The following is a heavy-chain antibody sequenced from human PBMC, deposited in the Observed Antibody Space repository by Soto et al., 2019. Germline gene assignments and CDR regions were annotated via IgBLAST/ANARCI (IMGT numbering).Heavy chain of an antibody. CDR1: GFTFSSYA. V-gene: IGHV3-23*01. CDR3: AKESGSTSRIYYYGMDV. CDR2: ISGSGGST. J-gene: IGHJ6*02. D-gene: IGHD2-2*01. Sequence: GGSLRLSCAASGFTFSSYAMSWVRQAPGKGLEWVPAISGSGGSTYYADSVKGRFTISRDNSKNTLYLQMNSLRAEDTAVYYCAKESGSTSRIYYYGMDVWGQGTTVTVSS.